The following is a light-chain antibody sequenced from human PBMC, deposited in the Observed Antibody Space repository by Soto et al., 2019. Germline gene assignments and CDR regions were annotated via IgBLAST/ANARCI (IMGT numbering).Light chain of an antibody. CDR3: QQYSSSPPEFT. CDR2: GAS. V-gene: IGKV3-20*01. J-gene: IGKJ3*01. Sequence: EIVLTQSPGTLSLSPGERATLSCRASQSISSSYLAWYQQRPGQAPRLLIFGASYRATGIPDRFSGSGSGTDVTLTISRLEPEDFVVYYCQQYSSSPPEFTFGPGTRVDSK. CDR1: QSISSSY.